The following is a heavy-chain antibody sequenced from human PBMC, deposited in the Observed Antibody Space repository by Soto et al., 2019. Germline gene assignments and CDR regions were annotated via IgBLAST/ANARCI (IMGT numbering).Heavy chain of an antibody. CDR1: GYTFTSYA. D-gene: IGHD5-18*01. V-gene: IGHV1-3*01. CDR3: ARGLNGYSHYFDY. Sequence: QVQLVQSGAEVKKPGASVKVSCKASGYTFTSYAMHWVRQAPGQRLEWMGWINAGNGNTKYSQKFQGRVTITRDTTASTAYMELSSLRSEDTAVYYCARGLNGYSHYFDYWGQGTLVTVSS. CDR2: INAGNGNT. J-gene: IGHJ4*02.